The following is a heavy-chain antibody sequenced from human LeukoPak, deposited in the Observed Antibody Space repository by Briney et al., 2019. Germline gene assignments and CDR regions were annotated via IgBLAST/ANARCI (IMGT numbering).Heavy chain of an antibody. V-gene: IGHV4-59*01. CDR2: IYKSESS. Sequence: SETLSLTCTVSGGSISSYYWSWILQPPGKGLEWIGYIYKSESSNYNPSLKSRVTISVDTSKNQISLKLSSVTAADTAVYYCAREQGPYCSSTSCQNWFDPWGQGTLVTVSS. CDR3: AREQGPYCSSTSCQNWFDP. J-gene: IGHJ5*02. D-gene: IGHD2-2*01. CDR1: GGSISSYY.